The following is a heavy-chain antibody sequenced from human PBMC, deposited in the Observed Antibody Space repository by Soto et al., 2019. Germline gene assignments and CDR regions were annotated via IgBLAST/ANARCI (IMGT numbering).Heavy chain of an antibody. Sequence: PGGSLRLSCAASGLTFSTYWMSWVRQAPGKGLEWVANINQDGSATRYADSVKGRFTISRDNAKNTLYLQMNTLRAEDTAVYYCARVLKSSGWDNDVFDIWGQGTMVTVSS. V-gene: IGHV3-7*01. J-gene: IGHJ3*02. CDR1: GLTFSTYW. CDR2: INQDGSAT. D-gene: IGHD6-19*01. CDR3: ARVLKSSGWDNDVFDI.